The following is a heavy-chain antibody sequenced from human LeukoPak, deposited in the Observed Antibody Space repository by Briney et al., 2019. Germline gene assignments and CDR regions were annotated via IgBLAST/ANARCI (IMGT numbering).Heavy chain of an antibody. D-gene: IGHD1-1*01. J-gene: IGHJ3*02. CDR3: ARVGERLRAGDAFDI. CDR2: ISAYNGNT. V-gene: IGHV1-18*01. CDR1: GYTFTSYG. Sequence: ASVKVSCKASGYTFTSYGISWVRQAPGQGLEWMGWISAYNGNTNYAQKLQGRVTMTTDTSTGTAYMELRSLRSDDTAVYYCARVGERLRAGDAFDIWGQGTMVTVSS.